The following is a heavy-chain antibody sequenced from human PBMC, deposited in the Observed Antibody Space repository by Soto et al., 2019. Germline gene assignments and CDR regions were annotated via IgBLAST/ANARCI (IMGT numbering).Heavy chain of an antibody. Sequence: SETLSLTCAVYGGSFSGYYWSWIRQPPGKGLEWIGEINHSGSTNYNPSLKSRVTISVETSKNQFSLKLSSVTAADTAVYYCARGKNLTGPYFDYWGQGTLVTVSS. V-gene: IGHV4-34*01. CDR1: GGSFSGYY. D-gene: IGHD3-9*01. J-gene: IGHJ4*02. CDR3: ARGKNLTGPYFDY. CDR2: INHSGST.